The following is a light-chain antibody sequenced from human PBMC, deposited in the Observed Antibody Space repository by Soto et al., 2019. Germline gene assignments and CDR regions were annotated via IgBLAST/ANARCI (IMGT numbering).Light chain of an antibody. CDR3: QQYHDWPRT. J-gene: IGKJ1*01. V-gene: IGKV3-15*01. Sequence: EIVMTQSPVTLSVSPGERATLSCRASQSVGSSLAWYQQTPGQAPRLVIYGASTRATGTPARFSGGGSGTEFTLTISSLQSEDFAVYYCQQYHDWPRTFGQGTKVEIK. CDR1: QSVGSS. CDR2: GAS.